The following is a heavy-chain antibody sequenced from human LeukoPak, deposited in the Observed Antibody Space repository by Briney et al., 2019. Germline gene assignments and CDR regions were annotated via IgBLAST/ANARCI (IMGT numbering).Heavy chain of an antibody. CDR3: ARDRSTFWSGYYTGRFDY. CDR2: INPNSGGT. V-gene: IGHV1-2*02. Sequence: GASVKVSCKASGYTFTGYYMHWVRQAPGQGLEWMGWINPNSGGTNYAQKFQGRVTMTRDTSISTAYMELSRLRSDDTAVYYCARDRSTFWSGYYTGRFDYWGQRTLVTVSS. J-gene: IGHJ4*02. D-gene: IGHD3-3*01. CDR1: GYTFTGYY.